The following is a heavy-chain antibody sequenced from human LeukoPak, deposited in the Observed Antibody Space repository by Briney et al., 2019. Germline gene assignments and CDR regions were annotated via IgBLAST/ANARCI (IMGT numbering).Heavy chain of an antibody. CDR1: GFTFSSYS. V-gene: IGHV3-30*18. J-gene: IGHJ4*02. Sequence: PGGSLRLSCAASGFTFSSYSMNWGRQAPGKGLEWVAVISYDGSNKYYADSVKGRFTISRDNSKNTLYLQMNSLRAEDTAVYYCANVYCSGGSCSPFDYWGQGTLVTVSS. CDR2: ISYDGSNK. CDR3: ANVYCSGGSCSPFDY. D-gene: IGHD2-15*01.